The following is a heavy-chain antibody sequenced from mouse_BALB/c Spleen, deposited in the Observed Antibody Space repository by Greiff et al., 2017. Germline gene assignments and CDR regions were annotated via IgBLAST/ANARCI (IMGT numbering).Heavy chain of an antibody. V-gene: IGHV2-9*02. Sequence: VQLVESGPGLVAPSQSLSITCTVSGFSLTSYGVHWVRQPPGKGLEWLGVIWAGGSTNYNSALMSRLSISKDNSKSQVFLKMNSLQTDDTAMYYCASPDGSAWFAYWGQGTLVTVSA. CDR1: GFSLTSYG. J-gene: IGHJ3*01. D-gene: IGHD2-3*01. CDR3: ASPDGSAWFAY. CDR2: IWAGGST.